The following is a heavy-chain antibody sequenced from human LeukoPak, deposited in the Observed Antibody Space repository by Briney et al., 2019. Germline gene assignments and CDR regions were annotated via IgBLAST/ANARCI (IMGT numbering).Heavy chain of an antibody. Sequence: GGSLRLSCAASGFTVSSNYMSWVRQAPGRGLEWVSAISGSGGSTYYADSVKGRFTISRDNSKNTLYLQMNSLRAEDTAVYYCAKDRFVVVDYFDYWGQGTLVTVSS. D-gene: IGHD2-2*01. CDR1: GFTVSSNY. V-gene: IGHV3-23*01. CDR2: ISGSGGST. CDR3: AKDRFVVVDYFDY. J-gene: IGHJ4*02.